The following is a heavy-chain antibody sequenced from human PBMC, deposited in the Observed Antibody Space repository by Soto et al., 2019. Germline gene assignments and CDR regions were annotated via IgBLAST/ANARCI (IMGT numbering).Heavy chain of an antibody. Sequence: DVQLVESGGGLVQPGRSLRLSCAASGFTFDDYAMHWVRQAPGKGLEWVSGISWNSGSIGYADSVKGRFTISRDNAKNSLYLQMNSLRAEDTALYYCAKGTYYYYMDVWGKGTTVTVSS. CDR1: GFTFDDYA. CDR3: AKGTYYYYMDV. CDR2: ISWNSGSI. D-gene: IGHD1-7*01. V-gene: IGHV3-9*01. J-gene: IGHJ6*03.